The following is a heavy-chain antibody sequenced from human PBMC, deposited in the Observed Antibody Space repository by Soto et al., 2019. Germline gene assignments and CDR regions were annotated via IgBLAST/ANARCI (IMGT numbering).Heavy chain of an antibody. CDR2: ISSSSSFT. D-gene: IGHD1-20*01. J-gene: IGHJ4*02. V-gene: IGHV3-11*06. CDR1: GFTFSDYY. CDR3: VSAASRIFFFDY. Sequence: GGSLRLSCAASGFTFSDYYMSWIRQAPGKGLEWVSYISSSSSFTKCADSVKGRFTMSRDNAKSTLYPQMNSLRAEDTAVYYCVSAASRIFFFDYWGQGSLVTVSS.